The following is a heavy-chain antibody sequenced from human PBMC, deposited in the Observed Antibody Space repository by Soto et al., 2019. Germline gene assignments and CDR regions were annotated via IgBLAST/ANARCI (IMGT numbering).Heavy chain of an antibody. D-gene: IGHD2-15*01. CDR1: GGTFSSYA. V-gene: IGHV1-46*01. CDR2: INPSGGST. CDR3: ARSELPTRMDV. J-gene: IGHJ6*02. Sequence: TSVEVSCKASGGTFSSYAISWVRQAPGQGLEWMGGINPSGGSTTYAQKFQGRVTMTRDTSTSTLYMELSSLRSEDTAVYYCARSELPTRMDVWGQGTTVTVSS.